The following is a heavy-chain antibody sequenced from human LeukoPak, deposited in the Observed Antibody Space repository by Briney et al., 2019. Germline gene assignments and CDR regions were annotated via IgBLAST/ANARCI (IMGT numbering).Heavy chain of an antibody. CDR3: ASGGTYYDFWSGYAGGSY. Sequence: GGSLRLSCAASGFTFSSYAMSWVRQAPGKGLEWVSAISGSGGSTYYADSVKGRFTISRDNAKNSLYLQMNSLRAEDTAVYYCASGGTYYDFWSGYAGGSYWGQGTLVTVSS. J-gene: IGHJ4*02. D-gene: IGHD3-3*01. V-gene: IGHV3-23*01. CDR2: ISGSGGST. CDR1: GFTFSSYA.